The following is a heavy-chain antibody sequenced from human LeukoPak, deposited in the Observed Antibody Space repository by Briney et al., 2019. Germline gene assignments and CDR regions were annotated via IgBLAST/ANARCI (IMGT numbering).Heavy chain of an antibody. Sequence: PGGSLRLSCAASGFTFSSFGMHWVRQAPGKGLEWVAFIRYDGTDKYYADSVKGRFTISRDNSKNTLYLQMNSLRPEDTAVYCCAPRVVVITAPFDYWGQGTLVTVSS. J-gene: IGHJ4*02. D-gene: IGHD2-21*01. CDR1: GFTFSSFG. V-gene: IGHV3-30*02. CDR3: APRVVVITAPFDY. CDR2: IRYDGTDK.